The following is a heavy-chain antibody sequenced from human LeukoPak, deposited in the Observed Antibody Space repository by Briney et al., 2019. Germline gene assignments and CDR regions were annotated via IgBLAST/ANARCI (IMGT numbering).Heavy chain of an antibody. J-gene: IGHJ4*02. CDR3: AREPRDIVVVPAAISPHYFDY. D-gene: IGHD2-2*01. CDR2: INHRVRT. CDR1: GGSFSGYY. Sequence: KAPENLSLTCVVYGGSFSGYYWSWIRPPPGKRVEWIGEINHRVRTNYNPSLKSRVTISVDTSKNQFSLKLSSVTAADTAVYYCAREPRDIVVVPAAISPHYFDYWGQGTLVTVSS. V-gene: IGHV4-34*01.